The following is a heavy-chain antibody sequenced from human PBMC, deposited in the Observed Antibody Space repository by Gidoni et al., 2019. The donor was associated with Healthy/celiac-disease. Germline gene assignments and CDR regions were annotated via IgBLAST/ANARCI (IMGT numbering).Heavy chain of an antibody. CDR2: IYYSGST. D-gene: IGHD3-10*01. CDR1: GGSISRGGYY. V-gene: IGHV4-31*03. J-gene: IGHJ4*02. Sequence: QVQLQESGPGLVKHAATLSLSGTVSGGSISRGGYYWSWFRQHPGKGLGWIGYIYYSGSTYYTPSLTSRVTISVDTSKTQFSLQLSSVTASDTAVYYCARYLRVVRVFDYWGQGTLVTVSS. CDR3: ARYLRVVRVFDY.